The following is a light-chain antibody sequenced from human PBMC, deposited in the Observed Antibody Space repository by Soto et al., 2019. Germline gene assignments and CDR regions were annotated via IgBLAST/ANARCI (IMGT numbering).Light chain of an antibody. Sequence: EIVLTQSPATLSLSPGERATLSCRASQSVSSYLAWYQQKHGQAPRLLIYDASNKATGIPARFSGSGSGTDFTLPISRLEPEDFAFFYCQHRNNWPWTFGQGTKVEIK. CDR3: QHRNNWPWT. CDR2: DAS. CDR1: QSVSSY. J-gene: IGKJ1*01. V-gene: IGKV3-11*01.